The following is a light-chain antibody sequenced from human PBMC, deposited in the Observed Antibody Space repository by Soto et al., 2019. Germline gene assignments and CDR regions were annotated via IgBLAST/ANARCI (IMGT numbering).Light chain of an antibody. CDR3: QTGGTGIQV. Sequence: QLVLTQSPSASASLGASVKLTCTLSSGHSSYAIAWHQQQPEKGPRYLMKLNSDGSHSKGDGIPDRFSGSSSGAERYLTISRLQSDDDADYYCQTGGTGIQVFGGGTKLTVL. CDR1: SGHSSYA. CDR2: LNSDGSH. V-gene: IGLV4-69*01. J-gene: IGLJ2*01.